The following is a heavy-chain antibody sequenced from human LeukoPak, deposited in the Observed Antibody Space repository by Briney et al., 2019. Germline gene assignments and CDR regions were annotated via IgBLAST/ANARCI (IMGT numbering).Heavy chain of an antibody. J-gene: IGHJ3*02. CDR2: ISTSGGST. Sequence: GSLRLSCAASGFTFINYEMNWVRLAPGKGLEWVSGISTSGGSTFYADSVKGRFTISRDNSKNTLYLQMNNVRAQDTAIYYCARRRLYDSSRACDIWGQGTTVTVSS. CDR1: GFTFINYE. V-gene: IGHV3-23*01. D-gene: IGHD3-22*01. CDR3: ARRRLYDSSRACDI.